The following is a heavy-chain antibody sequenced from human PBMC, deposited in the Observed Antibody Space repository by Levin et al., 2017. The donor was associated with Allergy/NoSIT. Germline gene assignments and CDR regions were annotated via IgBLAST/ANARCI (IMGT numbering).Heavy chain of an antibody. CDR2: ISSNFFLP. J-gene: IGHJ6*03. CDR1: RRYA. CDR3: VRSGYSSSWSYMDV. V-gene: IGHV3-64D*06. Sequence: RRYARHGGSQAPGKGLEYVSSISSNFFLPSSSSSVKGRFTISRDNSKNTLYLQMSSLRAEDTAVYYCVRSGYSSSWSYMDVWGKGTTVTVSS. D-gene: IGHD6-13*01.